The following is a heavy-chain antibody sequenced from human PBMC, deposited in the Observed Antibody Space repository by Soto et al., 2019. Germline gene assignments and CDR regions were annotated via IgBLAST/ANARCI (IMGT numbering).Heavy chain of an antibody. CDR1: GGSISSSSYY. J-gene: IGHJ3*02. CDR2: IYYSGST. Sequence: QLQLQESGPGLVKPSETLSLTCTVSGGSISSSSYYWGWIRQPPGKGLEWIGSIYYSGSTYYNPSLKSRVTISVDASTNQFPLKLSFVTAADTAVYYCARAPPADIVVVPAAAQIWKQGPRYAFDIWGKGTMVTVSS. D-gene: IGHD2-2*01. CDR3: ARAPPADIVVVPAAAQIWKQGPRYAFDI. V-gene: IGHV4-39*01.